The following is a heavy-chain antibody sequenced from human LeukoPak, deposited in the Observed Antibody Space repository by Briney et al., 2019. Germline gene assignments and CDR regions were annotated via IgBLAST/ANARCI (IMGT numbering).Heavy chain of an antibody. D-gene: IGHD1-26*01. CDR2: IIKSGGST. CDR1: GFTFNNYA. V-gene: IGHV3-23*01. J-gene: IGHJ3*02. Sequence: PGGSLRLSCAASGFTFNNYAMSWVRQAPGKGLEWVSGIIKSGGSTYYADSVKGRFTISRDNSKNTLYLQMNSVRGEDTAVYYCAKGIGVGDNRALDIWGQGTMVTVSS. CDR3: AKGIGVGDNRALDI.